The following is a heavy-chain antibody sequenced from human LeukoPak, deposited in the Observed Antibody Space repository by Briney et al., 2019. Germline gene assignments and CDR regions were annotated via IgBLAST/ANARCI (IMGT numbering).Heavy chain of an antibody. CDR2: IIPIFGTA. V-gene: IGHV1-69*13. J-gene: IGHJ4*02. Sequence: ASVKVSCKASGYTFTSYYMHWVRQAPGQGLEWMGGIIPIFGTANYAQKFQGRVTITADESTSTAYMELSSLRSEDTAVYYCARGGPGIVGATPFDYWGQGTLVTVSS. CDR1: GYTFTSYY. CDR3: ARGGPGIVGATPFDY. D-gene: IGHD1-26*01.